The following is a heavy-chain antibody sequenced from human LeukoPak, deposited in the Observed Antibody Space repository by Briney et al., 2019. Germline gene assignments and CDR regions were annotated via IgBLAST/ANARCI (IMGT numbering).Heavy chain of an antibody. J-gene: IGHJ4*02. CDR3: ASEWELCY. CDR2: IYSGGST. D-gene: IGHD1-26*01. CDR1: GFTVSSNY. V-gene: IGHV3-66*02. Sequence: GGSLRLTCAASGFTVSSNYMSWVRQAPGKGLEWVSVIYSGGSTYYADSVKGRFTISRDNSKSTLYLQMNSLRAEDTAVYYCASEWELCYWGQGTRVTVSS.